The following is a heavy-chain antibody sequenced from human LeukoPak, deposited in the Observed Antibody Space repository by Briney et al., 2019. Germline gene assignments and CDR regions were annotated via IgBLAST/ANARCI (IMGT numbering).Heavy chain of an antibody. J-gene: IGHJ4*02. V-gene: IGHV3-23*01. Sequence: GGSLRLSCAASGFTFSNYALIWVRQAPGKGLEWVSSISGSGGSTYYADSVKGRFTISRDNSKNTLYLQMNSLRAEDTAVYYCAKGYTMIALWGQGTLVTVSS. CDR3: AKGYTMIAL. D-gene: IGHD3-22*01. CDR1: GFTFSNYA. CDR2: ISGSGGST.